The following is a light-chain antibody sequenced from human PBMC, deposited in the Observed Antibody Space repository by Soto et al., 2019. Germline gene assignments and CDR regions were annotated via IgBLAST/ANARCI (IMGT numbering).Light chain of an antibody. Sequence: DIQMTQSPSSLSASVGDRVSITCQASQDISNFLNWYHQTAGKAPRLLIYDVSSLQPGVASRFSGSGSGTDFSLTINSLQPEDIGTFYCQQYDKQPVTFGGGTKVGIK. J-gene: IGKJ4*01. V-gene: IGKV1-33*01. CDR1: QDISNF. CDR2: DVS. CDR3: QQYDKQPVT.